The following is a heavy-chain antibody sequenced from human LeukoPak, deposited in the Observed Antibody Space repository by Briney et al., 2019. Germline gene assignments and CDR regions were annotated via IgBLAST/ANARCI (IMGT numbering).Heavy chain of an antibody. CDR2: IGPAGDT. Sequence: PGGSLRLSCAASGFTFSTYDMHWVRQATGKGLEWVSAIGPAGDTYYAGSVKGRFTISRENAKNSLYLQMNSLRAGDTAVYYCARDHCSGGRCYIDYWGQGTLVTVSS. CDR3: ARDHCSGGRCYIDY. D-gene: IGHD2-15*01. J-gene: IGHJ4*02. CDR1: GFTFSTYD. V-gene: IGHV3-13*01.